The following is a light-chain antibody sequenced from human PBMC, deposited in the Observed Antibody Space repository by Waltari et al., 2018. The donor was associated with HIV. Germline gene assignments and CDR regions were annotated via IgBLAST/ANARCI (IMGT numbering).Light chain of an antibody. CDR3: AAWDDILSGLV. Sequence: QSVLTQPPSASGTPGQRVTISCPGSNSTIGTNYVYWYTQLPGTTPKLLIYRNGQRPSGNPVLFSGSKSGTSSALAISGLRSEDEAAYYCAAWDDILSGLVFGGGTKLTVL. V-gene: IGLV1-47*01. J-gene: IGLJ3*02. CDR1: NSTIGTNY. CDR2: RNG.